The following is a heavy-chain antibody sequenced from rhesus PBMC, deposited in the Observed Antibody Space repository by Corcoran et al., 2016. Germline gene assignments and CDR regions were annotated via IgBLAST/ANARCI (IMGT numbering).Heavy chain of an antibody. CDR1: GDSISGYKW. Sequence: QVQLQESGPGLVKPSETLSLTCAVSGDSISGYKWWSRIRQPHGKGLEWIGYIMGKRLTPSNHPSLTSRIARATNPPKSQFSLNVSSLGAADTAVYDGARHTPGGGGRTVRFDVWGPGVLVTVSS. V-gene: IGHV4-65*01. J-gene: IGHJ5-1*01. CDR3: ARHTPGGGGRTVRFDV. D-gene: IGHD1-14*01. CDR2: IMGKRLTP.